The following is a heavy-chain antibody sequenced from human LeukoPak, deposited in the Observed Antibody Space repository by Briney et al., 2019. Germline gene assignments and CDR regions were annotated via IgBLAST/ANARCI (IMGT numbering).Heavy chain of an antibody. CDR1: GGSFSGYY. J-gene: IGHJ5*02. CDR3: ARGGHLYYDFWSGYLSGYNWFDP. CDR2: INHSGST. D-gene: IGHD3-3*01. Sequence: PSETLSLTCAVYGGSFSGYYWSWIRQPPGKGLEWIGEINHSGSTNYNPSLKSRVTISVDTSKSQFSLKLSSVTAADTAVYYCARGGHLYYDFWSGYLSGYNWFDPWGQGTLVTVSS. V-gene: IGHV4-34*01.